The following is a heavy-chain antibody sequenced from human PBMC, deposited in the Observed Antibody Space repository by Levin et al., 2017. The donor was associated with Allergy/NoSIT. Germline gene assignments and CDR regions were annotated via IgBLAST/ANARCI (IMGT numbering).Heavy chain of an antibody. CDR2: INPNTGGS. CDR3: ARGPLGWNPVDY. V-gene: IGHV1-2*06. D-gene: IGHD1-1*01. Sequence: ASVKVSCKASGYTFTDYYMHWVRLAPGQGLEWMGRINPNTGGSIFAQKFQGRATVTRDTSSTSGYMVLTGLRSDDTAVYYCARGPLGWNPVDYWGQGTLVTVSS. J-gene: IGHJ4*02. CDR1: GYTFTDYY.